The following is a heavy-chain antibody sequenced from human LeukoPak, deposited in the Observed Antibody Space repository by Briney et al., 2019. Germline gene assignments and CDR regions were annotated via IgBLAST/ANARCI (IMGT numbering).Heavy chain of an antibody. CDR2: INHSGST. CDR1: GGSFSGYY. Sequence: SETLSLTCAVYGGSFSGYYWSWIRQPPGKGLEWIGEINHSGSTNYNPSLKSRVTISVDTSKNQFSLKLSSVTAADTAVYYCARGAAKKFDYWGQGTLVTVSS. D-gene: IGHD2-15*01. J-gene: IGHJ4*02. V-gene: IGHV4-34*01. CDR3: ARGAAKKFDY.